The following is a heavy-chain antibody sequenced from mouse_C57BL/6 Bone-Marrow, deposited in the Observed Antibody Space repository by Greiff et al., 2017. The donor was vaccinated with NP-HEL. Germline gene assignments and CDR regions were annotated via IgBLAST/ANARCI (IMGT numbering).Heavy chain of an antibody. V-gene: IGHV14-4*01. CDR2: IDPENGDT. Sequence: EVQRVESGAELVRPGASVKLSCTASGFNIKDDYMHWVKQRPEQGLEWIGWIDPENGDTEYASKFQGKATITADTSSNTAYLQLSSLTSEDTAVYYCTTDDYGWYFDVWGTGTTVTVSS. CDR3: TTDDYGWYFDV. CDR1: GFNIKDDY. J-gene: IGHJ1*03. D-gene: IGHD2-4*01.